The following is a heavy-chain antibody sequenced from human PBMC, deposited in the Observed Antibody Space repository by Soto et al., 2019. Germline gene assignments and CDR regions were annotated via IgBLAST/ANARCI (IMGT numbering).Heavy chain of an antibody. J-gene: IGHJ4*02. V-gene: IGHV4-34*01. CDR2: INHSGST. CDR1: GGSFSGYY. CDR3: ARMLTGYYPFAY. D-gene: IGHD3-9*01. Sequence: SETLSLTCAVYGGSFSGYYWSWIRQPPGKGLEWIGEINHSGSTNYNPSLKSRVTISVDTSKNQFSLRLSSVTAADTAVYYCARMLTGYYPFAYWGQGTLVTVSS.